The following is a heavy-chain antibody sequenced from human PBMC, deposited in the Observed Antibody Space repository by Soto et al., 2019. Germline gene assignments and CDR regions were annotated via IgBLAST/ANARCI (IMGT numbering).Heavy chain of an antibody. J-gene: IGHJ5*02. V-gene: IGHV1-2*02. CDR3: ARGFVVPAASPSWFDP. CDR2: NNPNSGGT. D-gene: IGHD2-2*01. Sequence: GASVKVSCKASGYTFTGYYMHWVRQAPGQGREWMGWNNPNSGGTNYAQKFQGRVTMTRDTSISTAYMELSRLGSNDTAVYYCARGFVVPAASPSWFDPWGQGTLVTVSS. CDR1: GYTFTGYY.